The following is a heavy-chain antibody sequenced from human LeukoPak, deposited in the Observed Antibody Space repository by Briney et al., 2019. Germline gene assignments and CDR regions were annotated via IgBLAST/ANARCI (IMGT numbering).Heavy chain of an antibody. J-gene: IGHJ3*02. Sequence: PSETLSLTCTVSGGSISSYYWSWIRQPAGKGLEWIGRIYTSGSTNYNPSLKSRVTISVDKSKNQFSLKLSSVTAADTAVYYCARPIWSRKHTSGAFDIWGQGTMVTVSS. D-gene: IGHD3-10*01. V-gene: IGHV4-4*07. CDR3: ARPIWSRKHTSGAFDI. CDR1: GGSISSYY. CDR2: IYTSGST.